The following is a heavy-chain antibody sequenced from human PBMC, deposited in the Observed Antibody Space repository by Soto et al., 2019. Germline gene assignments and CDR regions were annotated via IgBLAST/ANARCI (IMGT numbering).Heavy chain of an antibody. D-gene: IGHD2-21*01. V-gene: IGHV3-23*01. CDR1: RFTLRNYV. J-gene: IGHJ3*02. CDR3: ATSGHCGGLRCSSFDM. CDR2: TGGSGDT. Sequence: EVQLLESGGGLVQPGGSLRLSCAAPRFTLRNYVVNWVRQAPGKGLEWVSTTGGSGDTYYPDSVKGRFTISRDNSKNTVYLEMITLGAEDRAVYYCATSGHCGGLRCSSFDMWGQGTVVTVSS.